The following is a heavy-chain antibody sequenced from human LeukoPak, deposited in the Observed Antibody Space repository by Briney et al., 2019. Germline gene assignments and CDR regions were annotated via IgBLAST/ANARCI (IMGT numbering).Heavy chain of an antibody. D-gene: IGHD6-13*01. CDR2: IYHSGST. V-gene: IGHV4-38-2*02. CDR1: GYSISSGYY. Sequence: SETLSLTCTVSGYSISSGYYWGWIRQPPGKGLEWIGSIYHSGSTYYNPSLKSRVTISVDTSKNQFSLKLSSVTAADTAVYYCARDPRIAAAGTNDAFDIWGQGTMVTVSS. CDR3: ARDPRIAAAGTNDAFDI. J-gene: IGHJ3*02.